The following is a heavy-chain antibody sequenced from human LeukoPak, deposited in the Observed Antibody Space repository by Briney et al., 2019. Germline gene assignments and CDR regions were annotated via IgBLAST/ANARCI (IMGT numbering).Heavy chain of an antibody. CDR2: ITSDSNTI. J-gene: IGHJ4*02. Sequence: GGSLRLSCAASGFSFSTYAMNWVRQAPGKGLEWVSFITSDSNTIYYADSMKGRFTISRDNAENSLYLQMNSLSAEDTAVYYCARDRMGGSFDYWGQGTLVSVSS. CDR3: ARDRMGGSFDY. CDR1: GFSFSTYA. V-gene: IGHV3-48*01. D-gene: IGHD2-15*01.